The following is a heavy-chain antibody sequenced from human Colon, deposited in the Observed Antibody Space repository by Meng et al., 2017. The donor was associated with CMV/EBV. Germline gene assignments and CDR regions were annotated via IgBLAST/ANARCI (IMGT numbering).Heavy chain of an antibody. CDR3: ATDHLWGMPN. J-gene: IGHJ4*02. CDR1: GFIFSHYS. V-gene: IGHV3-30*02. CDR2: IRFDGSQQ. D-gene: IGHD3-3*02. Sequence: QGQLVESGGGVVQPGGSLRLSCVTSGFIFSHYSMQWVRQSPGKGLEWVAHIRFDGSQQFYVQSVKGRFTVSRHDPKNTLYLQMNDLRPEDTGVYYCATDHLWGMPNWGRGTLVTVSS.